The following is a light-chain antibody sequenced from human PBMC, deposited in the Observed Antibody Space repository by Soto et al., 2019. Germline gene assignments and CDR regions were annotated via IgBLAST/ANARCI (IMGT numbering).Light chain of an antibody. V-gene: IGKV3-20*01. J-gene: IGKJ3*01. Sequence: EIVLTQSPGTLSLSPGQRATLSCRASQSVSSYLAWYQQKPGQAPRLVIYGASSRATGIADRFSSSGSGTDFTLTISRLDPEDLAVYYCQQYGSSPPTFGPGTKVDI. CDR2: GAS. CDR1: QSVSSY. CDR3: QQYGSSPPT.